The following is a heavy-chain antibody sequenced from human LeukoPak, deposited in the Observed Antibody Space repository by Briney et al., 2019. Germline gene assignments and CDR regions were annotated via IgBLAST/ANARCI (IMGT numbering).Heavy chain of an antibody. CDR1: EFNFFSYG. D-gene: IGHD2-21*02. Sequence: PGGSLRLSCVASEFNFFSYGMQWVRLAPGKGLVWVSRIFTDGTTTSYADSVKGRSTISRDNAKNTLYLQMNSLRAEDTAVYYCARELPREVTLDYWGQGTLVTVSP. V-gene: IGHV3-74*01. CDR2: IFTDGTTT. CDR3: ARELPREVTLDY. J-gene: IGHJ4*01.